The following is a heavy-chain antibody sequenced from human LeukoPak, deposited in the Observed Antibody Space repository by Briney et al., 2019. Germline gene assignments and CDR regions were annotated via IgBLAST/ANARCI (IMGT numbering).Heavy chain of an antibody. Sequence: PGGSLRLSCAASGFTFSSYVMNWVRQPPGKGLEWIGEINHSGSTDYNPSLKSRVTISVDTSKNQFSLKLSSVTAADTAVYYCARGYSSSWYVNYWGQGTLVTVSS. CDR1: GFTFSSYV. J-gene: IGHJ4*02. CDR3: ARGYSSSWYVNY. V-gene: IGHV4-34*01. D-gene: IGHD6-13*01. CDR2: INHSGST.